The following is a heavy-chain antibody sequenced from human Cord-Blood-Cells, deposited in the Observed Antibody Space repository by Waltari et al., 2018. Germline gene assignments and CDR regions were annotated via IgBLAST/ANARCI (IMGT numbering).Heavy chain of an antibody. CDR3: ARVALRFLEWFDAFDI. J-gene: IGHJ3*02. CDR2: ISYDGSNK. V-gene: IGHV3-30-3*01. CDR1: GFTFSSYA. D-gene: IGHD3-3*01. Sequence: QVQLVESGGGVVQPGRSLRLSCAASGFTFSSYAMHWVRQAPGKGLEWVAVISYDGSNKYYADSVKGRFTISRDNSKNTLYLQMNSLRAEDTAVYYCARVALRFLEWFDAFDIWGQGTMVTVSS.